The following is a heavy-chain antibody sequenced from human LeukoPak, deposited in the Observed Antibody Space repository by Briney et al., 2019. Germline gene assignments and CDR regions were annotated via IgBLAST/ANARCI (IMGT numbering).Heavy chain of an antibody. J-gene: IGHJ4*02. CDR3: ARRGYSSGWYLPFDY. CDR1: GYTFTSYD. D-gene: IGHD6-19*01. CDR2: MNPNSGNT. Sequence: GASVKVSCTASGYTFTSYDINWVRQATGQGLEWMGWMNPNSGNTGYAQKFQGRVTITRNTSISTAYMELSSLRSEDTAVYYCARRGYSSGWYLPFDYWGQGTLVTVSS. V-gene: IGHV1-8*03.